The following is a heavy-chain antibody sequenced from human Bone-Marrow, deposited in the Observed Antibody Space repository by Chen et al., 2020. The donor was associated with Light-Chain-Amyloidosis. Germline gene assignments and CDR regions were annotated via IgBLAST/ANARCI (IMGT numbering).Heavy chain of an antibody. CDR1: GVSISSAGYY. J-gene: IGHJ6*02. CDR2: IFYSEST. Sequence: QVQLQEPGPGLVRPSQTLSLTCTVSGVSISSAGYYWSWIRQHPGKGLEWIVHIFYSESTYANPSLKSRVAISVDTSKNQFSLNVSSVTAADTAVYYCARADASYYYYGMDVWGQGTTVTVSS. CDR3: ARADASYYYYGMDV. V-gene: IGHV4-31*03.